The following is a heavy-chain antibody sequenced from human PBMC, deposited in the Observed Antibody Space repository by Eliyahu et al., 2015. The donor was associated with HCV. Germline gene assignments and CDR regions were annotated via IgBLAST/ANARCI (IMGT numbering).Heavy chain of an antibody. V-gene: IGHV4-59*01. D-gene: IGHD4-17*01. CDR2: IYYSGST. Sequence: QVQLQESGPGLVKPSETLSLTCTVSGGSISSYYWSWIRQPPGKGLEWIGYIYYSGSTNYNPSLKSRVTISVDTSKNQFSLKLSSVTAADTAVYYCARVVTVTTDRGNWFDPWGQGTLVTVSS. CDR3: ARVVTVTTDRGNWFDP. CDR1: GGSISSYY. J-gene: IGHJ5*02.